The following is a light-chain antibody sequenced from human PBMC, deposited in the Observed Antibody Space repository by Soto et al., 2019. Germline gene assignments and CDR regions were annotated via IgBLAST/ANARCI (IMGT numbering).Light chain of an antibody. J-gene: IGKJ1*01. Sequence: DIHMPQSPSTLSASVCDRVTITCRASQSISSWLAWYQQKPGKAPKLLIYETSSLESGVPSRFSGSGSGTEFTLTISSLQPDDFATYYCQQYNSYSWTVGQGTKVDIK. CDR3: QQYNSYSWT. CDR1: QSISSW. CDR2: ETS. V-gene: IGKV1-5*03.